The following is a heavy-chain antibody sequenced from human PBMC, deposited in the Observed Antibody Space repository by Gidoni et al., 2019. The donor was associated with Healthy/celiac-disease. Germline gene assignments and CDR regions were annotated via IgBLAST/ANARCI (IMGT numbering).Heavy chain of an antibody. D-gene: IGHD4-17*01. Sequence: QVQLVQSGAEVKKPGSSVKVSCKASGGTFSRYAISWVRQAPGQVLEWMGGIIPIFGTANYAQKFQGRVTITADESTSTAYMELSSLRSEDTAVYYCARASGYGDYLGEYDNWGQGTLVTVSS. J-gene: IGHJ4*02. CDR3: ARASGYGDYLGEYDN. CDR2: IIPIFGTA. V-gene: IGHV1-69*01. CDR1: GGTFSRYA.